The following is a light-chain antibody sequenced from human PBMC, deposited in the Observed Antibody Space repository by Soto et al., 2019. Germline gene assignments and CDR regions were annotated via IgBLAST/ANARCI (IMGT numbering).Light chain of an antibody. V-gene: IGKV1-8*01. CDR1: QGISSY. CDR2: AAS. J-gene: IGKJ4*01. CDR3: QQRSNL. Sequence: AIRMTQSPSSLSASTGDRVTITCRASQGISSYLAWYQQKPGKAPKLLIYAASTLQSGVPSRFSGSGSGTDFTLTISSLEPEDFAVYYCQQRSNLFGGGTKVEIK.